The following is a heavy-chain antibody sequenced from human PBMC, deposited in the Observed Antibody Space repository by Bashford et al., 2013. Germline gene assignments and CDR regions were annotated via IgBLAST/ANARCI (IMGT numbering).Heavy chain of an antibody. Sequence: SGPTLVKPTETLTLTCTVSGFSLSNARMGVSWIRQPPGKALEWLAHIFSNDEKSYSPSLRSRLTITKDTSKNQVVLTMTNMDPVDTATYYCAHLSIVTMTYYFDYWGQGALVTVSS. CDR1: GFSLSNARMG. D-gene: IGHD2/OR15-2a*01. CDR2: IFSNDEK. CDR3: AHLSIVTMTYYFDY. V-gene: IGHV2-26*01. J-gene: IGHJ4*02.